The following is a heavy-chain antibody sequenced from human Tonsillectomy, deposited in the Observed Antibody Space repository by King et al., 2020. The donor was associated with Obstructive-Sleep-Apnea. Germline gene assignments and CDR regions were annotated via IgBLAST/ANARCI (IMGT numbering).Heavy chain of an antibody. CDR2: IYSGGST. V-gene: IGHV3-66*01. D-gene: IGHD6-19*01. CDR1: GFTVSSNY. CDR3: ARDVAVAARGY. Sequence: VQLVESGGGLVQPGGSLRLSFSVSGFTVSSNYMSWVRQAPGKGLEWVSGIYSGGSTYYADSVKGSFTISIDNSKNTLYLQMNSLRAEDTAVYYCARDVAVAARGYWGQGTLVTVSS. J-gene: IGHJ4*02.